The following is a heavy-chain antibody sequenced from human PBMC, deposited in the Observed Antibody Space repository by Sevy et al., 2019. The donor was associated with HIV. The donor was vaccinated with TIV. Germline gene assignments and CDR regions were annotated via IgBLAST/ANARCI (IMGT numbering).Heavy chain of an antibody. D-gene: IGHD3-22*01. CDR1: GFTFSNYA. Sequence: GGSLRLSCSASGFTFSNYAMHWVRQAPGKGLEWVGFISYDGSNKYYADSVKGGFTISRDNGNNTLYLQMNSLGAEDTAVYYCAKDYRVLLITTIDYWGQGTLVTVSS. J-gene: IGHJ4*02. CDR3: AKDYRVLLITTIDY. CDR2: ISYDGSNK. V-gene: IGHV3-30*18.